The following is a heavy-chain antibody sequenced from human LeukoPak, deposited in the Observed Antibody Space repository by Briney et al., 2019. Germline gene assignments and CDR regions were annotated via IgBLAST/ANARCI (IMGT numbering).Heavy chain of an antibody. D-gene: IGHD3-9*01. CDR2: INHSGST. Sequence: SETLSLTCTVSGGSISSSSYYWGWIRQPPGKGLEWIGEINHSGSTNYNPSLKSRVTISVDTSKNQFSLKLSSVTAADTAVYYCASRTWHYDILTGYAPQAYYFDYWGQGTLVTVSS. CDR1: GGSISSSSYY. CDR3: ASRTWHYDILTGYAPQAYYFDY. V-gene: IGHV4-39*07. J-gene: IGHJ4*02.